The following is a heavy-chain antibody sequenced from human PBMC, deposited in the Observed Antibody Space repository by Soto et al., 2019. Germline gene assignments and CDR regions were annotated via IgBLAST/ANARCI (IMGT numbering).Heavy chain of an antibody. CDR1: GGSFSGYY. Sequence: QVQLQQWGAGLLKPSETLSLTCAVYGGSFSGYYWSWIRQPPGKGLEWVGEINHSGSTNYNPSLKSRVTISVDTSQNQFSLKLSSVTAADTAVYYCAGRGYSSSFDPWGQGTLVTVSS. D-gene: IGHD5-18*01. CDR3: AGRGYSSSFDP. CDR2: INHSGST. J-gene: IGHJ5*02. V-gene: IGHV4-34*01.